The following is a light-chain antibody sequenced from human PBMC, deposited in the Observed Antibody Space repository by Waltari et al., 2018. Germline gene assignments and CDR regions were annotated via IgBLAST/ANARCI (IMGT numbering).Light chain of an antibody. CDR2: DAS. Sequence: EIALTQSPATLSLSPGERATLACRASQSVSSSLGWYQQKPGQAPRLLIYDASNRATGIPARFSGSGSGTDFTLTISSLEPEDFAVYYCQQRSIWPITFGQGTRLEIK. CDR3: QQRSIWPIT. J-gene: IGKJ5*01. CDR1: QSVSSS. V-gene: IGKV3-11*01.